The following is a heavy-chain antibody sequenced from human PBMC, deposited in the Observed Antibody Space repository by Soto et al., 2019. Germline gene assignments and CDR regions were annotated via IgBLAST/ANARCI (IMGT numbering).Heavy chain of an antibody. CDR1: GYTFTSYA. J-gene: IGHJ6*02. D-gene: IGHD5-18*01. CDR3: ASAFRGYSYGNYYYYGMDV. V-gene: IGHV1-3*01. CDR2: INAGNGNT. Sequence: ASVKVSCKASGYTFTSYAMHWVRQAPGQRLEWMGWINAGNGNTKYSQKFQGRVTITRDTSASTAYMELSSLRSEDTAVYYCASAFRGYSYGNYYYYGMDVWGQGTTVTVSS.